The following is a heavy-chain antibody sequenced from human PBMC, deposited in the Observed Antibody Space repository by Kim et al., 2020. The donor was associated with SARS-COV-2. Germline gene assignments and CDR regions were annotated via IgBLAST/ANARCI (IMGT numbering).Heavy chain of an antibody. Sequence: SETLSLTCAVYGGSFSGYYWSWIRQPPGKGLEWIGEINHSGSTNYNPSLESRVSISVDTSKNQFSLRLSSVTAADTAVYYCARIGVFDFDYWGQGTLVT. CDR3: ARIGVFDFDY. CDR1: GGSFSGYY. CDR2: INHSGST. V-gene: IGHV4-34*01. J-gene: IGHJ4*02. D-gene: IGHD3-16*01.